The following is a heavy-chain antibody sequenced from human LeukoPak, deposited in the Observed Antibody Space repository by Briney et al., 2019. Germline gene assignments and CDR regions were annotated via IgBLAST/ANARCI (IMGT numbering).Heavy chain of an antibody. CDR1: GFTFSTSA. CDR3: ASGPYFDY. Sequence: GGSLRLSCAASGFTFSTSAMHWVRQAPGKGLEWVAVISYDGRNKFHADSVKGRFTISRDNSKNTLYLQVNSLRIEDMAVYYCASGPYFDYWGQGTLVTVSS. J-gene: IGHJ4*02. CDR2: ISYDGRNK. V-gene: IGHV3-30-3*01.